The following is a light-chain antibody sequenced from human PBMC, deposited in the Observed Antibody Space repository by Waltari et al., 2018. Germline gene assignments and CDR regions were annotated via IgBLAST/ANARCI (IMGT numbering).Light chain of an antibody. CDR2: GAS. CDR1: QTLTRN. Sequence: EIVMTQSPATLSVSPGERATPSCRASQTLTRNLAWYQQKPGQAPRLLIYGASIRATGIPARFSGSGSGTQFTLTISSLQSEDFVVYYCQQYNNRPYTFGQGTKLEIK. CDR3: QQYNNRPYT. V-gene: IGKV3-15*01. J-gene: IGKJ2*01.